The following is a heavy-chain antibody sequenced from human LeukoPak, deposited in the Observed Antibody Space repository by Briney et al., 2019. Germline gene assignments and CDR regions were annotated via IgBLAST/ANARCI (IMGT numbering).Heavy chain of an antibody. CDR3: ASTITILRGVMPHFFDY. CDR2: ISSSSTYI. D-gene: IGHD3-10*01. J-gene: IGHJ4*02. CDR1: GFTFSRYT. Sequence: KSGGSLRLSCIASGFTFSRYTMNWVRQAPGKGLEWVSSISSSSTYIYYADSVKGRFTISRDSAKNSLYLQMNSLRAEDTALYYCASTITILRGVMPHFFDYWGQGTLVTVSS. V-gene: IGHV3-21*01.